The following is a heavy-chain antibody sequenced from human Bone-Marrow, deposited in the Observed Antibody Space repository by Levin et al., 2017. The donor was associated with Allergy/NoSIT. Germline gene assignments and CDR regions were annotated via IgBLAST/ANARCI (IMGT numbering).Heavy chain of an antibody. CDR1: GFTFSSSA. J-gene: IGHJ3*02. CDR2: ISAGDAST. D-gene: IGHD3/OR15-3a*01. V-gene: IGHV3-23*01. CDR3: AKVRRGLDAFDI. Sequence: WGSLRLSCAASGFTFSSSAMSWVRQAPGKGLEWVSSISAGDASTYYTDSVKGRLTVSRDNSKNTLYLQMNSLRAEDTALYYCAKVRRGLDAFDIWGQGTMVTVSS.